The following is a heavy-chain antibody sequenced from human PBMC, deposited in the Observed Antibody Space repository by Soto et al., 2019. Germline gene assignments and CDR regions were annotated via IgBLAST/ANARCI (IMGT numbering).Heavy chain of an antibody. D-gene: IGHD2-2*01. Sequence: QVQLVQSGAEVKKPGSSVKVSCKASGGTFSSYAISWVRQAPGQGLEWMGGIIPIFDTANYAQKFQGRVTITADDAXXTXYXXLSSLRSEDTAVYYCARHDCISSSCYYYYYYGMDVWGQGTTVTVSS. J-gene: IGHJ6*02. V-gene: IGHV1-69*12. CDR3: ARHDCISSSCYYYYYYGMDV. CDR2: IIPIFDTA. CDR1: GGTFSSYA.